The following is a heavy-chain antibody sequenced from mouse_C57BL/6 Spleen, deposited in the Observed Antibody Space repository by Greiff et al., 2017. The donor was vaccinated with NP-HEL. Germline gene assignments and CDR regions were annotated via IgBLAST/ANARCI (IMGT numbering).Heavy chain of an antibody. D-gene: IGHD2-5*01. CDR3: ARKGGNYSNFYFDY. J-gene: IGHJ2*01. V-gene: IGHV1-82*01. Sequence: QVQLQQSGPELVKPGASVKISCKASGYAFSSSWMNWVKQRPGKGLEWIGRIYPGDGDTNYNGKFKGKATLTADKSSSTAYMQLSSLTSEDSAVYFCARKGGNYSNFYFDYWRQGTTLTVSS. CDR1: GYAFSSSW. CDR2: IYPGDGDT.